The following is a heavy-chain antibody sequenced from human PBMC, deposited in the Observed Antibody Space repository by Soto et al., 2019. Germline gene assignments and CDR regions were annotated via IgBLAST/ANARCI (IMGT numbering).Heavy chain of an antibody. D-gene: IGHD3-10*01. J-gene: IGHJ4*02. Sequence: QVQLQESGPGLVKPSQTLSLTCTVSGGSITSGRYYWTWIRQHPGKGLEWIGYIYSRGHTYYIPSLKRRVDMALDTSNNQFSLRVSSVTAADTAVYYCARALSGSYFVLELWGQGAQVTVSP. V-gene: IGHV4-31*03. CDR3: ARALSGSYFVLEL. CDR2: IYSRGHT. CDR1: GGSITSGRYY.